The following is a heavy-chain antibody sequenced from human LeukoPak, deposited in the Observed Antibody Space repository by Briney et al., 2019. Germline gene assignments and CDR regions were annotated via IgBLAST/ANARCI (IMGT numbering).Heavy chain of an antibody. V-gene: IGHV3-74*03. CDR2: INSDVSTT. Sequence: AGSLRLSCVASGFIFSNYWMHWVRQAQGNGLVWVSPINSDVSTTTYVDSVKGRFTISRDNAKNTLYLQMNSLRADDTAVYYCASSLVGALDPNYMHVWGKGTTVTVSS. CDR1: GFIFSNYW. CDR3: ASSLVGALDPNYMHV. D-gene: IGHD3-9*01. J-gene: IGHJ6*03.